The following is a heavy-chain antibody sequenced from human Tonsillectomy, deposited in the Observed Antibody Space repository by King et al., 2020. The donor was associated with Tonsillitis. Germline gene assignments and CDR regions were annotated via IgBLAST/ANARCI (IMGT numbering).Heavy chain of an antibody. J-gene: IGHJ3*02. CDR2: INQDGSEE. CDR3: AREGGGAAAGRRAADI. D-gene: IGHD6-13*01. Sequence: VQLVESGGGLVQPGGSLRLSCVASGFTFSSYWMSWVRQAPGKGLEWVANINQDGSEEYYVDSVKGRFTISRDNAKNSLYLQVNSLGVDDTAGYYCAREGGGAAAGRRAADIWGQGTMVTVSS. CDR1: GFTFSSYW. V-gene: IGHV3-7*01.